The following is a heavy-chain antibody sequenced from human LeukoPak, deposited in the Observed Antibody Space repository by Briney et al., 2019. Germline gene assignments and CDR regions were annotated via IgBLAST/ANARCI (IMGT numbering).Heavy chain of an antibody. Sequence: GGSLRLSCAASGFTFSSYALSWVRQAPGKGLEWVSAISGSGGSIYHADSVKGRFTISRDNSKSTLYLQMNSLRVEDTAVYYCAKDRGYCSSTSCSDDDYWGQGTLVTVSS. CDR1: GFTFSSYA. J-gene: IGHJ4*02. CDR2: ISGSGGSI. D-gene: IGHD2-2*01. V-gene: IGHV3-23*01. CDR3: AKDRGYCSSTSCSDDDY.